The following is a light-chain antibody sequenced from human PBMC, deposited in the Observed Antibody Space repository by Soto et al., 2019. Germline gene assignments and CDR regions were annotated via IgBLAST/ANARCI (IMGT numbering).Light chain of an antibody. CDR1: SSDVGGYRY. J-gene: IGLJ1*01. CDR2: EVT. Sequence: QSALTQPASVSGSPGQSITISCTGTSSDVGGYRYVSWFQQHPGEAPKLIIHEVTKRPSGVSNRFSGSKSGNTASLTSSGLQAEDEADYFCSSYTSNSTRVFGTGTKVTVL. CDR3: SSYTSNSTRV. V-gene: IGLV2-14*01.